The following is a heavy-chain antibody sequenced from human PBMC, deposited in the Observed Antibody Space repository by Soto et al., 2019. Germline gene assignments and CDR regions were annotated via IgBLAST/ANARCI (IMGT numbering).Heavy chain of an antibody. V-gene: IGHV4-30-2*01. CDR3: ARAHYGDYGYGMDV. Sequence: SETLSLTCAVSGGSISSGGYSWSWIRQPPGKGLEWIGYIYPSGTTYYNPSLKSRVTISVDRSKNQFSLKLSSVTAADTAVYYCARAHYGDYGYGMDVWGQGTKVTVSS. D-gene: IGHD4-17*01. J-gene: IGHJ6*02. CDR2: IYPSGTT. CDR1: GGSISSGGYS.